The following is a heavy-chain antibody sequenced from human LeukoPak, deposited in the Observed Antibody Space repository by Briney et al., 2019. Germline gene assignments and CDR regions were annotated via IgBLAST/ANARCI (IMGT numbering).Heavy chain of an antibody. J-gene: IGHJ5*02. Sequence: SETLSLTCAVYGGSFSGYYWSWIRRPPGKGLEWIGEINHSGSTNYNPSLKSRVTISVDTSKNQFSLKLSSVTAADTAVYYCAGSLSGSYRNWFDPWGQGTLVTVSS. CDR2: INHSGST. D-gene: IGHD1-26*01. CDR3: AGSLSGSYRNWFDP. CDR1: GGSFSGYY. V-gene: IGHV4-34*01.